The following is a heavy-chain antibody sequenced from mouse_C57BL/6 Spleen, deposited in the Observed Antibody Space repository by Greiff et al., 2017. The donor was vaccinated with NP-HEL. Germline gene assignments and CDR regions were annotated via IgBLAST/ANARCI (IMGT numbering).Heavy chain of an antibody. CDR2: ILPGSGST. J-gene: IGHJ2*01. V-gene: IGHV1-9*01. Sequence: QVQLQQSGAELMKPGASVKLSCKATGYTFTGYWIEWVKQRPGHGLEWIGEILPGSGSTNYNEKFKGKATFTADTSSNTAYMQLSSLTTEDSAIYYCARAPYYYGSSSYYFDYWGQGTTLTVSS. CDR1: GYTFTGYW. CDR3: ARAPYYYGSSSYYFDY. D-gene: IGHD1-1*01.